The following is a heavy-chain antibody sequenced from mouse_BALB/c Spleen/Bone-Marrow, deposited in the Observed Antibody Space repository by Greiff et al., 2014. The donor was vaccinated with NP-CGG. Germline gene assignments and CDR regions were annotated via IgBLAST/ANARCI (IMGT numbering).Heavy chain of an antibody. CDR1: GFTFTDYY. V-gene: IGHV7-3*02. J-gene: IGHJ4*01. Sequence: DVMLVESGGGLVQPGGSLRLSCTTSGFTFTDYYMSWVRQPPGKALEWLAFIRNKAYGYTTGYSASVRGRFTISRDNSQSILYLQMNTLRAEDSATYYCARFPMDYWGQGTSVTVS. CDR3: ARFPMDY. CDR2: IRNKAYGYTT.